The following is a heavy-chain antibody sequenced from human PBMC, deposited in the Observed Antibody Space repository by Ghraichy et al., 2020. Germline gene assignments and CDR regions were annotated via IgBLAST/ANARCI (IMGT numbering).Heavy chain of an antibody. Sequence: GGSLRLSCAASGFTFSSYSMNWVRQAPGKGLEWVSSISSSSSYIYYADSVKGRFTISRDNAKNSLYLQMNSLRAEDTAVYYCARGLSSSSGPNWFDPWGQGTLVTVSS. J-gene: IGHJ5*02. CDR2: ISSSSSYI. CDR1: GFTFSSYS. V-gene: IGHV3-21*01. D-gene: IGHD6-6*01. CDR3: ARGLSSSSGPNWFDP.